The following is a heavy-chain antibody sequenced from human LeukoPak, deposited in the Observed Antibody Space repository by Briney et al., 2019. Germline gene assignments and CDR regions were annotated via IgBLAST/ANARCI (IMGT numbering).Heavy chain of an antibody. Sequence: PSETLSPTCTVSGGSISSYYWSWIRQPPGKGLEWIGYIYYSGSTNYNPSLKSRVTISVDTSKNQFSLKLSSVTAADTAVYYCARGRLEYYYDSSGLMDYWGQGTLVTVSS. CDR1: GGSISSYY. J-gene: IGHJ4*02. CDR3: ARGRLEYYYDSSGLMDY. CDR2: IYYSGST. D-gene: IGHD3-22*01. V-gene: IGHV4-59*01.